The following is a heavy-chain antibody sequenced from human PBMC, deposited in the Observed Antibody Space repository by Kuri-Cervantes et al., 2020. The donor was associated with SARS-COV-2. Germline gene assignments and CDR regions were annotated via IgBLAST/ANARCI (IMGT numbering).Heavy chain of an antibody. J-gene: IGHJ4*02. CDR2: INHSGST. V-gene: IGHV4-39*07. CDR1: GGSISSSSYY. Sequence: SETLSLTCTVSGGSISSSSYYWGWIRQPPGKGLEWIGEINHSGSTNYNPSLKSRVTKSVDTSKNQFSLKLSSVTAADTAVYYCARAVKRFDYWGQGTMVTVSS. D-gene: IGHD2/OR15-2a*01. CDR3: ARAVKRFDY.